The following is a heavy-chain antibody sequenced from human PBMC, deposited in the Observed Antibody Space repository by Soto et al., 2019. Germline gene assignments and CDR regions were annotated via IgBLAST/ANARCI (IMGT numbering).Heavy chain of an antibody. J-gene: IGHJ4*02. CDR3: ARVPYLQDYGDYYFDY. Sequence: QVQLQESGPGLVKPSQTLSLTCTVSGAYGSSNNYSWTLIRKPPGRGLEWLGYIYSSGAAYFNPSLKGRLAISLYTTKNHFALKLNSLTAADPAVYYCARVPYLQDYGDYYFDYWGQGTLVTVSS. CDR2: IYSSGAA. D-gene: IGHD4-17*01. CDR1: GAYGSSNNYS. V-gene: IGHV4-30-4*08.